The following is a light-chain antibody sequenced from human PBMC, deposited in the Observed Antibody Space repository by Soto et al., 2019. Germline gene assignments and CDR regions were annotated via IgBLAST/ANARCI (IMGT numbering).Light chain of an antibody. CDR3: QSYDSSLSAVV. Sequence: QSVLTQPPSVSGAPGQRVTISCTGSSSNIGAGYDARWYQQLPGTAPKLLIYGNNDRPSGVPDRFSGSKSGTSASLAITGLQAEDGADYYCQSYDSSLSAVVFGGGTKLTVL. CDR1: SSNIGAGYD. V-gene: IGLV1-40*01. J-gene: IGLJ2*01. CDR2: GNN.